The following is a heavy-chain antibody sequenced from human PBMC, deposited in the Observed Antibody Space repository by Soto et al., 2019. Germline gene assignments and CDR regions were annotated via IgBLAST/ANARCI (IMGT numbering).Heavy chain of an antibody. CDR3: AAYSHKGY. D-gene: IGHD3-16*01. J-gene: IGHJ4*02. CDR2: IYSGGSA. CDR1: GFTVGNNY. V-gene: IGHV3-66*01. Sequence: GGSLRLSCAASGFTVGNNYMSWVRQAPGKGLEWVSLIYSGGSAYYADSVKGRFTISRDSSKNTLYLQMNSLRAEDTAMYYCAAYSHKGYWGQGTLVTVSS.